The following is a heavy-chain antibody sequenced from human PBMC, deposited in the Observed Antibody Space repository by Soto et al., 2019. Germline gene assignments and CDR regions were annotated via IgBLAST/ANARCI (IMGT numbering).Heavy chain of an antibody. CDR2: IIPIFGTA. J-gene: IGHJ4*02. CDR1: GGTFSSYA. CDR3: ARDAALPGEADRFDY. V-gene: IGHV1-69*13. D-gene: IGHD2-15*01. Sequence: SVKVSCKASGGTFSSYAISWVRQAPGQGLEWMGGIIPIFGTANYAQKFQGRVTITADESTSTAYMELSSLRSEDTAMYYCARDAALPGEADRFDYWGQGTLVTVSS.